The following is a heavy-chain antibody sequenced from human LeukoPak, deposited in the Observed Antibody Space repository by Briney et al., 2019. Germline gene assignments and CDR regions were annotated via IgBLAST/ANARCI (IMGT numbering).Heavy chain of an antibody. Sequence: SETLSLTGTVSGGSISSYYWSWIRQPPGKGLEWIGYIYYSGSTNYNPSLKSRVTISVDTSKNQFSLKLSSVTAADTAVYYCARVNPYDFWSGYFFDYWGQGTLVTVSS. J-gene: IGHJ4*02. CDR2: IYYSGST. CDR1: GGSISSYY. V-gene: IGHV4-59*01. CDR3: ARVNPYDFWSGYFFDY. D-gene: IGHD3-3*01.